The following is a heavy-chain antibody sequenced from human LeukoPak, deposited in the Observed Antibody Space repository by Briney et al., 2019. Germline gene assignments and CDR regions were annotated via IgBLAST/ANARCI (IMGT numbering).Heavy chain of an antibody. Sequence: GGSLRLSCVGSGFTFSSYWMNWVRQAPGKGLEWVANIKQDGSEKYYVDSVKGRFTISRDNAKNSLYLQMNSLRAEDTAVYYCASCFGYYYYGMDVWGQGTTVTVSS. CDR2: IKQDGSEK. V-gene: IGHV3-7*01. J-gene: IGHJ6*02. D-gene: IGHD2-21*01. CDR1: GFTFSSYW. CDR3: ASCFGYYYYGMDV.